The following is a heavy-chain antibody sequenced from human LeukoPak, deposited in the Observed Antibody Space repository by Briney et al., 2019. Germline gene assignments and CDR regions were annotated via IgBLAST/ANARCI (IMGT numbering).Heavy chain of an antibody. CDR2: MNPNSGNT. CDR3: ARVMITFGGVIVSFFDY. V-gene: IGHV1-8*01. D-gene: IGHD3-16*02. CDR1: GYTFTSYD. J-gene: IGHJ4*02. Sequence: ASVKVSCKASGYTFTSYDINWVRQATGQGLEWMGWMNPNSGNTGYAQKFQGRVTMTRNTSISTAYMELSSLRSEDTAVYYCARVMITFGGVIVSFFDYWGQGTLVTVSS.